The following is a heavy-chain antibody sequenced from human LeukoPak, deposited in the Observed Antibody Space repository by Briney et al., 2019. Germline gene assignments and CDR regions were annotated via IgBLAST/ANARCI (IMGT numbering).Heavy chain of an antibody. Sequence: GGSLRLSCVFSGFTFSSYWMHWVRQAPGKGLVWVSRINSDGSSTSYADSVKGRFTISRDNAKNTLYLQMNSLRAEDTAVYYCARDDNYDILTGYDYWGQGTLITVSS. D-gene: IGHD3-9*01. CDR1: GFTFSSYW. V-gene: IGHV3-74*01. CDR3: ARDDNYDILTGYDY. CDR2: INSDGSST. J-gene: IGHJ4*02.